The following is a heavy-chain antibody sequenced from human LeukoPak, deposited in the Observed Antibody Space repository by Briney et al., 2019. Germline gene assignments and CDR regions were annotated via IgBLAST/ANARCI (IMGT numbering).Heavy chain of an antibody. V-gene: IGHV3-9*01. CDR3: VKDYSRKYEYFHH. J-gene: IGHJ1*01. D-gene: IGHD1-26*01. Sequence: GGSLRLSCAASGFTFDDYGMHWVRQAPGKGLEWVSGISWNKGSIDYADSVKGRFTMSRDNAKNSLYLQMNNLRAEDTALYYCVKDYSRKYEYFHHWGQGTLVTVSS. CDR2: ISWNKGSI. CDR1: GFTFDDYG.